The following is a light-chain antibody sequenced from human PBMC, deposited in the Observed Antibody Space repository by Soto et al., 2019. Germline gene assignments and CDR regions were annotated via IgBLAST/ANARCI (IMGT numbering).Light chain of an antibody. CDR3: VLYMGSGIWV. CDR1: SGSVSTGYY. J-gene: IGLJ3*02. Sequence: QTVVTQEPSFSVSPGGTVTLTCGLSSGSVSTGYYPSWYQQTPGQAPRTLIYNTNTRSSGVPDRFSGSILGNKAALTITGAQADDESDYYCVLYMGSGIWVFGGGTKVTVL. CDR2: NTN. V-gene: IGLV8-61*01.